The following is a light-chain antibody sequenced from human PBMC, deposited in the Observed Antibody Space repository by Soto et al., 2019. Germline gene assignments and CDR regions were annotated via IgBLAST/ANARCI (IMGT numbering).Light chain of an antibody. CDR3: QQYYSTPGT. V-gene: IGKV4-1*01. CDR1: QSVLYSSNNKNY. CDR2: WAS. J-gene: IGKJ1*01. Sequence: DIVLTQSPDSLAVSLGERATINCKSSQSVLYSSNNKNYLAWYQHKPGQPPKLLIYWASTRESGVPDRFSGSGSGTDFHLTVNSLQAEDVAVYYCQQYYSTPGTFGQGTMVESK.